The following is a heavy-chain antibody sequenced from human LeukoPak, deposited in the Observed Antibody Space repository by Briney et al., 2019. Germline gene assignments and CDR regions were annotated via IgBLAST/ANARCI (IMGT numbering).Heavy chain of an antibody. Sequence: GASVKVSCKASGYTFTSYYMHWVRQAPGQGLEWMGIINPSGGSTSYAQKFQGRVTMTRDTSTSTVYMELSSLRSEDTAVYYCAGGPVPGVHYYYYGMDVWGQGTTVTVSS. CDR3: AGGPVPGVHYYYYGMDV. CDR2: INPSGGST. V-gene: IGHV1-46*01. CDR1: GYTFTSYY. J-gene: IGHJ6*02. D-gene: IGHD3-10*01.